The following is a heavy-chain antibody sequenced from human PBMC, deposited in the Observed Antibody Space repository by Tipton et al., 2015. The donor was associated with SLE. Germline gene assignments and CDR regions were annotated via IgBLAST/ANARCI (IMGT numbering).Heavy chain of an antibody. D-gene: IGHD3-22*01. J-gene: IGHJ2*01. CDR2: INHSGST. CDR1: GGSFSGYY. Sequence: TLSLTCAVYGGSFSGYYWSWIRQPPGKGLQWIGEINHSGSTNYNPSLKCRVTVSVDTSKNQFSLKLSSVTAADTAVYYCARVRSSGPYRGWYFDLWGRGTLVTVSS. CDR3: ARVRSSGPYRGWYFDL. V-gene: IGHV4-34*01.